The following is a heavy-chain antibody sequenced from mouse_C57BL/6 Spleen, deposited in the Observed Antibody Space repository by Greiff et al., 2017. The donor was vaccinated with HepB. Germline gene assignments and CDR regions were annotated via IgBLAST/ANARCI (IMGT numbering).Heavy chain of an antibody. CDR3: ARRGSGYAWFAY. J-gene: IGHJ3*01. V-gene: IGHV1-47*01. CDR1: GYTFTTYP. CDR2: FHPYNDDT. D-gene: IGHD3-2*02. Sequence: QVQLQESGAELVKPGASVKMSCKASGYTFTTYPIEWMKQNHGKSLEWIGNFHPYNDDTKYNEKFKGKSTLTVEKSSSTVYLELSRLTSDDSAVYYCARRGSGYAWFAYWGQGTLVTVSA.